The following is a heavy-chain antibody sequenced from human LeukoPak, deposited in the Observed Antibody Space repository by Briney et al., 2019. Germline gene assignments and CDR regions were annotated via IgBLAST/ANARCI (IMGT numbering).Heavy chain of an antibody. CDR3: AKRVPYSSSSVYFDY. CDR2: INDGGGGT. CDR1: GFTFSTYS. J-gene: IGHJ4*02. V-gene: IGHV3-23*01. D-gene: IGHD6-6*01. Sequence: GGSLRLSCAASGFTFSTYSMNWVRQAPGKGLEWVSAINDGGGGTYYADSVKGRFTISRDNSENTLFLQMNSLRAEDTAVYYCAKRVPYSSSSVYFDYWGQGTLVTVSS.